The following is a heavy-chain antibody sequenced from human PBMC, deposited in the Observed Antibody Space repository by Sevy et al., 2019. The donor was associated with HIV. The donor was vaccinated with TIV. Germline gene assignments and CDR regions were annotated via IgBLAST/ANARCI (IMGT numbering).Heavy chain of an antibody. J-gene: IGHJ5*01. CDR2: IYYSGST. Sequence: SETLSLTCTVSGGSMSTYYWSWIRQPPGKGLEWIGYIYYSGSTNYNPSLKSRLTMSVDTSKNQSSLKLSSVTAADTAVYYCARVEFFFDGLESWGQGTLVTVSS. D-gene: IGHD3-3*02. CDR1: GGSMSTYY. CDR3: ARVEFFFDGLES. V-gene: IGHV4-59*01.